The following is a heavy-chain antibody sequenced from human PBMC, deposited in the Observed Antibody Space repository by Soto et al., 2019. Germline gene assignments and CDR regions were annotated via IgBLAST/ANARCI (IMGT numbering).Heavy chain of an antibody. Sequence: QVQLVESGGGLVKPGGSLRLSCAASGFTFSDYYMSWIRQAPGKGLEWVSYISSSSSYTNYADSVKGRFTISRDNAKNSLYLQMNSLRAEDTAVYYCASVQSGSYYIDYWGQGTLVTVSS. V-gene: IGHV3-11*05. D-gene: IGHD1-26*01. CDR2: ISSSSSYT. CDR1: GFTFSDYY. J-gene: IGHJ4*02. CDR3: ASVQSGSYYIDY.